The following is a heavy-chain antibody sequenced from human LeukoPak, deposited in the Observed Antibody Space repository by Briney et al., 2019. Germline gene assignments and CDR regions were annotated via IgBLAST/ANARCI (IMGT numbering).Heavy chain of an antibody. Sequence: PSQTLSLTCTVSGGSISNGGYYWSWIRQHPGKGLEWIGEIYHSGSTNYNPSLKSRVTISVDKSKNQFSLKLSSVTAADTAVYYCAREGSAVTTRGWFDPWGQGTLVTVSS. V-gene: IGHV4-31*03. CDR2: IYHSGST. CDR3: AREGSAVTTRGWFDP. D-gene: IGHD4-17*01. J-gene: IGHJ5*02. CDR1: GGSISNGGYY.